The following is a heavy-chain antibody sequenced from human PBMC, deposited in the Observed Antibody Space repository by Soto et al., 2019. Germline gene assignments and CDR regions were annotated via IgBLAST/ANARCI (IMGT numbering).Heavy chain of an antibody. D-gene: IGHD2-8*01. CDR3: ARADETLIYWSFDL. CDR2: FYYGGR. J-gene: IGHJ2*01. V-gene: IGHV4-59*02. CDR1: GGAVGYDY. Sequence: KTSETLSLTCTVSGGAVGYDYWSWIRQPPGKGLEWIGNFYYGGRYYNPSLKSRVSISADASKNQLSLKLTSVTAADTAVYYCARADETLIYWSFDLWGRGTLVTVSS.